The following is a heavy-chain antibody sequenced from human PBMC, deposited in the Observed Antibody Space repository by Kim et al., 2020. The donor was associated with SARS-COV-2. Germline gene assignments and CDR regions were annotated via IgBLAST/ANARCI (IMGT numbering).Heavy chain of an antibody. V-gene: IGHV3-30*18. CDR2: ISYDGSNK. J-gene: IGHJ3*02. Sequence: GGSLRLSCAASGFTFSSYGMHWVRQAPGKGLEWVAVISYDGSNKYYADSVKGRFTISRDNSKNTLYLQMNSLRAEGTAVYDCAQDFHEYSSSWDAFDIWG. CDR1: GFTFSSYG. CDR3: AQDFHEYSSSWDAFDI. D-gene: IGHD6-13*01.